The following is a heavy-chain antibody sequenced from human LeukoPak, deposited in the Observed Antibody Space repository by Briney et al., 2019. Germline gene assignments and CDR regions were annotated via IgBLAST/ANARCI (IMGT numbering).Heavy chain of an antibody. CDR3: ARQGQQLVLTWFDP. Sequence: SETLSLTCTVSGGSISSYYWSWIRQPPGKGLEWIGYIYYSGSTNYNPSLKSRVTISVGTSKNQFSLKLSSVTAADTAVCYCARQGQQLVLTWFDPWGQGTLVTASS. CDR1: GGSISSYY. V-gene: IGHV4-59*08. CDR2: IYYSGST. D-gene: IGHD6-13*01. J-gene: IGHJ5*02.